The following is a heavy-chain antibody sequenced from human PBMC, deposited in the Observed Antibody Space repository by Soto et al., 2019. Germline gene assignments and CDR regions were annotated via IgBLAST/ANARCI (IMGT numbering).Heavy chain of an antibody. CDR3: AGGNSSRWYWFDP. CDR1: GGSISSTNYY. D-gene: IGHD6-13*01. CDR2: IYYNGNT. V-gene: IGHV4-31*03. J-gene: IGHJ5*02. Sequence: QVQLQESGPGLVKPSQILSLTCTVSGGSISSTNYYWSWIRRHPGKGLEWIGYIYYNGNTYYNPSLNSRVTISVDTSKNQFSLKLSSVTAADTAVYYCAGGNSSRWYWFDPWGQGTLVTVSS.